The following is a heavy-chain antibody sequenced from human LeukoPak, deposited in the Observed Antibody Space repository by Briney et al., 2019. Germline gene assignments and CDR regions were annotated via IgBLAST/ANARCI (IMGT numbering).Heavy chain of an antibody. CDR2: ISSSSSTI. Sequence: GGSLRLSCASSGFTFSSYSMNWVRQAPGKGLEWVSYISSSSSTIYYADSVKGRFTISGDNAKNLLYLQMNSLRAEATAVYYCARALQTYYYGSSGYLNRFDPWGQGTLVTFSS. V-gene: IGHV3-48*01. CDR3: ARALQTYYYGSSGYLNRFDP. D-gene: IGHD3-22*01. J-gene: IGHJ5*02. CDR1: GFTFSSYS.